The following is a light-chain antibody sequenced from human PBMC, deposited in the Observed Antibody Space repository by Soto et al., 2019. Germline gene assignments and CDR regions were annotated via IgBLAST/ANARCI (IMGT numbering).Light chain of an antibody. CDR1: QTIINW. Sequence: DIQMTQSPSTLSASVGDRVTITCRASQTIINWLAWYQQKPGKAPKLLIYKASTLEGEVPSRFSGSGSETEFTLTINSLQPDDSATYYCQQYPTYWWTFGQGTKVEIK. CDR3: QQYPTYWWT. J-gene: IGKJ1*01. CDR2: KAS. V-gene: IGKV1-5*03.